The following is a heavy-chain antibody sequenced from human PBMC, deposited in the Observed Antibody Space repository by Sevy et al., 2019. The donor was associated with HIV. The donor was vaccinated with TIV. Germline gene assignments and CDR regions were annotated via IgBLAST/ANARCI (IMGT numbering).Heavy chain of an antibody. D-gene: IGHD3-10*01. J-gene: IGHJ6*02. CDR2: IIPIFGTA. V-gene: IGHV1-69*13. Sequence: ASVKVSCKASGGTFSSYAISWVRQAPGQGLEWMGGIIPIFGTANYAQKFQGRVTITADESTSTAYMELSSLRSEDTAVYYCARALLPGARKTTPTIREGRKVQGEIYPRLGERYYYYGMDVWGQGTTVTVSS. CDR1: GGTFSSYA. CDR3: ARALLPGARKTTPTIREGRKVQGEIYPRLGERYYYYGMDV.